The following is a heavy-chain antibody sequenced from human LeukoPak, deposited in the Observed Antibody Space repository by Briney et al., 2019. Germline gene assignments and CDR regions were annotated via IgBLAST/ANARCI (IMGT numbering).Heavy chain of an antibody. CDR3: ARDGRIAVAGFYYYYGMDV. CDR1: GGSISTYY. J-gene: IGHJ6*02. Sequence: SETLSLTCTVSGGSISTYYWSWIRQPPGKGLEWIGYIYYGGSTNYNPSLKSRVTISVDTSKNQFSLKLSSVTAADTAMYYCARDGRIAVAGFYYYYGMDVWGQGTTVAVSS. V-gene: IGHV4-59*01. CDR2: IYYGGST. D-gene: IGHD6-19*01.